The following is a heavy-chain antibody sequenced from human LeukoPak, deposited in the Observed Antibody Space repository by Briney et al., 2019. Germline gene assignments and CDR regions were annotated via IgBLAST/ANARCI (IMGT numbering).Heavy chain of an antibody. V-gene: IGHV4-59*11. Sequence: SGTLSLTCTVSGGSISSHYWSWIRQPPGKGLEWIGYIHYSGSTNYNPSLKSRVTISRDTSKNQFSLMLSSVTAADTAVYYCARVPYYGDYSYSFDEWGQGTLVTVSS. D-gene: IGHD4-17*01. CDR1: GGSISSHY. CDR3: ARVPYYGDYSYSFDE. J-gene: IGHJ4*02. CDR2: IHYSGST.